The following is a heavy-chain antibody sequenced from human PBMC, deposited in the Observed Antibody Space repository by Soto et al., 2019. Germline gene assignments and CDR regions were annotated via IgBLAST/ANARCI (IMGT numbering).Heavy chain of an antibody. V-gene: IGHV3-9*01. CDR3: AKDVSGRGSFYYYFGMDV. Sequence: EVQLVESGGGLVQPGRSLRLSCAASGFTFDDYAMHWVRQAPGKGLEWVSGISWNSGSIGYTDSVKARFTISRDNAKNSLYLLMNSLRPEDTALYYCAKDVSGRGSFYYYFGMDVWGHGTTVTVSS. D-gene: IGHD1-26*01. CDR2: ISWNSGSI. CDR1: GFTFDDYA. J-gene: IGHJ6*02.